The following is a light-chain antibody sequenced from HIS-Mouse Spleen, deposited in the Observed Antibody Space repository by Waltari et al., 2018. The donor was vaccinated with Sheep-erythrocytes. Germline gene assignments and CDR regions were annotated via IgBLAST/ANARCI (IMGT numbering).Light chain of an antibody. Sequence: DIVMTQSPDSLAVSLGERATINCKSSQSVLYSSNNKKPGQPPKLLIYWASTRDSGVPDRFSGSGSGTDFTLTISSLQAEDVAVYYCQQYYSTLTFGGGTKVEIK. CDR1: QSVLYSSNNKK. CDR3: QQYYSTLT. J-gene: IGKJ4*01. V-gene: IGKV4-1*01. CDR2: WAS.